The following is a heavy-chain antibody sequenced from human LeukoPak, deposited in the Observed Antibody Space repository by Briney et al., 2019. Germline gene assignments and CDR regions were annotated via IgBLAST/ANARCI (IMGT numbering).Heavy chain of an antibody. Sequence: SETLSLTCTVSGGSISSYYWSWIRQPPGKGLEWIGYIYYSGSTNYNPFLKSRVTISVDTSKNQFSLKLSSVTAADTAVYYCAREGYSIEHYYYYGMDVWGQGTTVTVSS. V-gene: IGHV4-59*01. D-gene: IGHD5-18*01. CDR3: AREGYSIEHYYYYGMDV. CDR2: IYYSGST. CDR1: GGSISSYY. J-gene: IGHJ6*02.